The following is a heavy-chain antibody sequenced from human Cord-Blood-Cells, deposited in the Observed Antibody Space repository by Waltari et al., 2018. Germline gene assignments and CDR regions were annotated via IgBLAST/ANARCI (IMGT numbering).Heavy chain of an antibody. Sequence: QVQLQESGPGLVKPSETLSLTCAVSGYSISSGYYWGWIRQPPGKGLEWIGSIYHSGSTYYTPSLKSRVTISVDTSKNQFSLKLSSVTAADTAVYDCARWSRIGDWFDPWGQGTLVTVSS. V-gene: IGHV4-38-2*01. J-gene: IGHJ5*02. CDR1: GYSISSGYY. CDR2: IYHSGST. D-gene: IGHD3-10*01. CDR3: ARWSRIGDWFDP.